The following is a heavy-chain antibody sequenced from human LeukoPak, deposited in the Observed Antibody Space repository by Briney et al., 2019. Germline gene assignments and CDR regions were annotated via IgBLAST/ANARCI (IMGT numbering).Heavy chain of an antibody. CDR1: GFTFSIYS. J-gene: IGHJ6*02. D-gene: IGHD6-13*01. Sequence: GGSLRLSCAASGFTFSIYSMNWVRQAPGKGLEWISYISSSSTSIYYADSVRGRFTISRDNAKNSLFLQMDSLRAEDTAVYYCARDSSSWTTYGMDVWGQGTTVTVSS. CDR2: ISSSSTSI. CDR3: ARDSSSWTTYGMDV. V-gene: IGHV3-48*04.